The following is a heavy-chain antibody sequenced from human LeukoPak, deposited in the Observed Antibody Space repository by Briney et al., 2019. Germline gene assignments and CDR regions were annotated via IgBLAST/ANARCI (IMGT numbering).Heavy chain of an antibody. V-gene: IGHV1-24*01. J-gene: IGHJ4*02. CDR1: GYTLTESS. Sequence: EASVKVSCKVSGYTLTESSMHWVRQAPGKGLEWMGGFDPEDGETIYAQKFQGRVTKTEDTSTDTAYMELSSLRSEDTAVYYCATDNSMYSSGWYFWGQGTLVTVSS. CDR2: FDPEDGET. CDR3: ATDNSMYSSGWYF. D-gene: IGHD6-19*01.